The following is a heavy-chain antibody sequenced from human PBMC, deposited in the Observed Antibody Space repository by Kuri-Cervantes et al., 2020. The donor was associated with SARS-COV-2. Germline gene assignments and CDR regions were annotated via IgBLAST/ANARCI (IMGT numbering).Heavy chain of an antibody. CDR2: ISSSGRTT. J-gene: IGHJ3*02. CDR3: AKSRGAFDI. CDR1: GFKFSSYE. Sequence: GESLKISCLGYGFKFSSYEMNWVRQAPGKGLEWISYISSSGRTTYYADSVKGRFTISRDNAKNSLYLQMNSLRAEDTAVYYCAKSRGAFDIWGQGTMVTVSS. V-gene: IGHV3-48*03.